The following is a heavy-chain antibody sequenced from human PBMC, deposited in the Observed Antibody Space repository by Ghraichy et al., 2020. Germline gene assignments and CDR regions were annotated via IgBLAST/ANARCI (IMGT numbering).Heavy chain of an antibody. CDR3: ACDTAMASTRYEDYGAPGYNWFDP. J-gene: IGHJ5*02. Sequence: ASVKVSCKASGYTFTGYYMHWVRQAPGQGLEWMGRINPNSGGTNYAQKFQGRVTMTRDTSISTAYMELSRLRSDDTAVYYCACDTAMASTRYEDYGAPGYNWFDPWGQGTLVTVSS. V-gene: IGHV1-2*06. CDR1: GYTFTGYY. CDR2: INPNSGGT. D-gene: IGHD5-18*01.